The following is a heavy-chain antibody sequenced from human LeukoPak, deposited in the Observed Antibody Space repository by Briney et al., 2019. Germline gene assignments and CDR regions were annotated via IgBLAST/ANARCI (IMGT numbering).Heavy chain of an antibody. CDR1: GGPISSSNW. CDR2: IYHSGST. D-gene: IGHD6-19*01. CDR3: ARGGVAGAFDY. Sequence: SETLSLTCAVSGGPISSSNWWGGVRQPPGKGLGWIGEIYHSGSTNYNPSLKSRVTISVDKSKNQFSLKLSSVTAADTAVYYCARGGVAGAFDYWGQGTLVTVSS. V-gene: IGHV4-4*02. J-gene: IGHJ4*02.